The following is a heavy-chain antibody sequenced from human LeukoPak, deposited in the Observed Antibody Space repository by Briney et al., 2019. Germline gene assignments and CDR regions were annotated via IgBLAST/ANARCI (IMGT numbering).Heavy chain of an antibody. Sequence: GGSLRLSCEASGFTFSSYSMNWVRQAPGKGLEWVSYISSSSSVIYYADSVKGRFTISRDNAKNSLYLQMSSLRAEDTAVYYCARDARDSRGYCSSTRCDGGDWGQGTLVTVSS. CDR3: ARDARDSRGYCSSTRCDGGD. D-gene: IGHD2-2*01. CDR2: ISSSSSVI. J-gene: IGHJ4*02. CDR1: GFTFSSYS. V-gene: IGHV3-48*01.